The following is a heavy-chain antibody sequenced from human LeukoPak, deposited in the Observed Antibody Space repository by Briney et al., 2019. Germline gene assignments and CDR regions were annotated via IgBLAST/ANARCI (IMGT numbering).Heavy chain of an antibody. V-gene: IGHV4-61*01. CDR3: ARDRGYCSGGSCYTNWFDP. CDR2: IYYSGST. CDR1: GDSVSSGSYY. J-gene: IGHJ5*02. D-gene: IGHD2-15*01. Sequence: SETLSLTCTVSGDSVSSGSYYWSWIRQPPGKGLEWIGYIYYSGSTNYNPSLKSRVTISVDTSKNQFSLKLSSVTAADTAVYYCARDRGYCSGGSCYTNWFDPWGQGTLVTVSS.